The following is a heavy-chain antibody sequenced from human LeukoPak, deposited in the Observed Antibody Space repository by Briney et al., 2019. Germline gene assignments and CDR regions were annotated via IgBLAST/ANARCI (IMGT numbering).Heavy chain of an antibody. Sequence: GRSLRLSCAASGFSFRSYAMHWVRQAPGKGLEWVTFISYDGSDKYYADSVRGRFTISRDNSKNTLFLQMNSLRAEDTAVYYCARGGIAAAALVHLDYWGQGTLVTVSS. CDR2: ISYDGSDK. D-gene: IGHD6-13*01. V-gene: IGHV3-33*05. CDR3: ARGGIAAAALVHLDY. CDR1: GFSFRSYA. J-gene: IGHJ4*02.